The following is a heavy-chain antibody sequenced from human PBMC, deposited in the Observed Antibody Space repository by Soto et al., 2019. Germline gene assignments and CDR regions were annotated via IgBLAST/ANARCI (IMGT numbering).Heavy chain of an antibody. V-gene: IGHV1-24*01. Sequence: ASVKVSCKVSGYTLTELSMNWVRQAPGKGLEWMGGFDPDDGETIYAQKFQGRVTMTEDTSTDTAYMELSSLRSEDTAVYYCATGHDYGDYKFDYWGQGTLVTVSS. CDR2: FDPDDGET. CDR1: GYTLTELS. CDR3: ATGHDYGDYKFDY. J-gene: IGHJ4*02. D-gene: IGHD4-17*01.